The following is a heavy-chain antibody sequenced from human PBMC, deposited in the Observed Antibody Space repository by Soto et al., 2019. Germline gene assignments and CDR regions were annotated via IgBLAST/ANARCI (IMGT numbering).Heavy chain of an antibody. Sequence: EVQLLESGGGLVQPGGSLRLSCAASGFIFTNYAMSWVRQAPGKGLEWVSCITSSGTVTWYADSVKDRFTLSRDNSKNTLYLQMNSLRAEDTAVYYCASQGAGSGSRGGPYYGMDVWGQGTTVTVSS. V-gene: IGHV3-23*01. CDR3: ASQGAGSGSRGGPYYGMDV. CDR2: ITSSGTVT. J-gene: IGHJ6*02. CDR1: GFIFTNYA. D-gene: IGHD3-10*01.